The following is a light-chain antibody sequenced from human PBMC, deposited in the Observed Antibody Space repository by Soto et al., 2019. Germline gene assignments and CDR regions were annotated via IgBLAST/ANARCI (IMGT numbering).Light chain of an antibody. CDR2: DNT. J-gene: IGLJ3*02. CDR1: SSNLGAGYD. Sequence: QSVLTQPPSMSGAPGQRVTMSCTGSSSNLGAGYDVHWYQRLPGAAPKLLIYDNTHRPSGVPNRFSGSKSGTSASLAITGLQAADDADYYCQAYYSGPSAHWVFGAGTKVTVL. CDR3: QAYYSGPSAHWV. V-gene: IGLV1-40*01.